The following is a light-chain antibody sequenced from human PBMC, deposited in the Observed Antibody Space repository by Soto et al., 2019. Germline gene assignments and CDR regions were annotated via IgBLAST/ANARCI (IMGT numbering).Light chain of an antibody. CDR3: TSYVGNDIWV. Sequence: QSVLTQPPSASGSPGQSVTISCTGTSSDVGAYKYVSWYQQYPGKAPTLMIYAVTKRPSGVPDRFSGSKSGNTASLTVSGLQAEDEADDYCTSYVGNDIWVFGGGTKLTVL. J-gene: IGLJ3*02. CDR2: AVT. V-gene: IGLV2-8*01. CDR1: SSDVGAYKY.